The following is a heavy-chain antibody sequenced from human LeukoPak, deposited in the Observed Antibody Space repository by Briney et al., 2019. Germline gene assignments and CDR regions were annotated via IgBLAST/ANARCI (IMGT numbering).Heavy chain of an antibody. CDR2: INPQSGDT. J-gene: IGHJ5*02. Sequence: GASVTVSFKASGYTFTDYHMHWVRQAPGQGFEWMGWINPQSGDTKYAQNLQGRVTMTRDTSISTAYMDLSSLRSDDTAVYYCARELQLDDCTRINCYQPMVDPWGQGTLVTVSS. CDR3: ARELQLDDCTRINCYQPMVDP. V-gene: IGHV1-2*02. CDR1: GYTFTDYH. D-gene: IGHD2-8*01.